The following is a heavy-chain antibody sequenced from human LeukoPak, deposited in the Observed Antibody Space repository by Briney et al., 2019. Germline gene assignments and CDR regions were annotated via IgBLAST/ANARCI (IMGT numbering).Heavy chain of an antibody. V-gene: IGHV3-74*01. J-gene: IGHJ3*02. CDR3: GRWGPGAFDI. CDR2: INRDGSST. CDR1: GFILSSYS. D-gene: IGHD3-16*01. Sequence: GGSLRLSCAVSGFILSSYSIQWARQAPGKGLVWVSHINRDGSSTSYADSVKGRFTISRDNVKNTLYLQMNSLRAEDTAVYYFGRWGPGAFDIWGQGTMVTVSS.